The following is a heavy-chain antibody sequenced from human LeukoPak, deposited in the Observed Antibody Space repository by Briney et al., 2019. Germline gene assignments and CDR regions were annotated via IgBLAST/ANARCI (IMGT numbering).Heavy chain of an antibody. Sequence: PGGSLRLSCAASGFTFSSYSMTWVRQAPGKGLEWVSTISGGGSTYYADSVKGRFTISRDNSKNTLYLQMNSLRAEDTAVYYCVHYSSSWYGDYWGQGTLVTVSS. CDR3: VHYSSSWYGDY. V-gene: IGHV3-23*01. CDR1: GFTFSSYS. D-gene: IGHD6-13*01. CDR2: ISGGGST. J-gene: IGHJ4*02.